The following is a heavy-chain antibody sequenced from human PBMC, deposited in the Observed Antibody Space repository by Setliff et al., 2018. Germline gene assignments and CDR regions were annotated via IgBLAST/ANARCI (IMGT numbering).Heavy chain of an antibody. Sequence: TSETLSLTCAVYGGSFSGYYWSWIRQPPGKGLGWLGEINHTGSTNYNPSLKTRVTISVDTSKNQFSLTLSSVTAADTAVYYCARETTMTYYFYYMDVWGKGTTVTVSS. D-gene: IGHD4-17*01. CDR1: GGSFSGYY. J-gene: IGHJ6*03. V-gene: IGHV4-34*01. CDR2: INHTGST. CDR3: ARETTMTYYFYYMDV.